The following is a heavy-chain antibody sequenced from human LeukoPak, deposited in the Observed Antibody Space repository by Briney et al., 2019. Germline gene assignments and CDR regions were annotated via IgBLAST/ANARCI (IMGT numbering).Heavy chain of an antibody. Sequence: SVKVSCKASGYTFTGYYMHWVRQAPGQGLEWMGWINPNSGGTNYAQKFQGRVTMTRDTSISTAYMELSRLRSDDTAVYYCARVELELLGAFDIWGQGTMVTVSS. D-gene: IGHD1-7*01. CDR3: ARVELELLGAFDI. V-gene: IGHV1-2*02. CDR2: INPNSGGT. CDR1: GYTFTGYY. J-gene: IGHJ3*02.